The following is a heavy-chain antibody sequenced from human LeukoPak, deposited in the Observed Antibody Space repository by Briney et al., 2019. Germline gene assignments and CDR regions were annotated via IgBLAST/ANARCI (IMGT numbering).Heavy chain of an antibody. D-gene: IGHD3-3*01. Sequence: SETLSLTCAVYGGSFSGYYWSWIRQPPGKGLEWIGEINHSGSTNYNPSLKSRVTISVDTSKTQFSLKLSSVTAADTAVYYCARLALRPPRVITIFGVVPNWFDPWGQGTLVTVSS. V-gene: IGHV4-34*01. CDR1: GGSFSGYY. CDR3: ARLALRPPRVITIFGVVPNWFDP. J-gene: IGHJ5*02. CDR2: INHSGST.